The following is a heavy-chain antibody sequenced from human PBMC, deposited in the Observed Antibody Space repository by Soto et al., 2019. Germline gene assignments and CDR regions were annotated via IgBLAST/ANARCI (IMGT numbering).Heavy chain of an antibody. D-gene: IGHD3-10*01. Sequence: QVQLVQSGAEVKKPGSSVKVSCKASGGTFSSYAISWVRQAPGQGLEWMGGIIPIFGTANYAQKFQGRVTITADKSTSTAYMELSSLRSEDTAVYYCAILMVRGVIYYYYGMDVWGQGTTVTVSS. J-gene: IGHJ6*02. CDR1: GGTFSSYA. CDR2: IIPIFGTA. CDR3: AILMVRGVIYYYYGMDV. V-gene: IGHV1-69*06.